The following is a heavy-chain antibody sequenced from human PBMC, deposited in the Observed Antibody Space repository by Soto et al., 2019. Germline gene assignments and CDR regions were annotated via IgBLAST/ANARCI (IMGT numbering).Heavy chain of an antibody. D-gene: IGHD3-10*01. J-gene: IGHJ4*02. Sequence: EVQLVESGGALVQPGGSLRLSCAASGFTFTSYAMHWFRQAPGEGLEYVSAISSNGGSTDDANSVKGRFTISRDNSKNSLYLQMGSRRAEYRALYYCARGVSDFYYWGQGTLVTVSS. CDR2: ISSNGGST. CDR1: GFTFTSYA. CDR3: ARGVSDFYY. V-gene: IGHV3-64*01.